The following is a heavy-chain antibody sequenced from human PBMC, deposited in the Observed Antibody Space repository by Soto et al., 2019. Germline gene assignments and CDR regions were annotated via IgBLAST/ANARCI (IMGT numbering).Heavy chain of an antibody. CDR3: ARDKAATAARPGGFDY. CDR1: GCTFTSYY. CDR2: INPSGGST. V-gene: IGHV1-46*01. J-gene: IGHJ4*02. Sequence: ASVKVSCKASGCTFTSYYMHWVRQAPGQGLEWMGIINPSGGSTSYAQKFQGSVTMTTDTSTSTVYMELSSLRSEDTAVYYCARDKAATAARPGGFDYWGQGTMVTVYS. D-gene: IGHD6-6*01.